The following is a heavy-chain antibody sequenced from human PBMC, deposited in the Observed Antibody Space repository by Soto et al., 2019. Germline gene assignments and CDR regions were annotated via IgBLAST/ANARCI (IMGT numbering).Heavy chain of an antibody. Sequence: EVQLVESGGGLDKPGGSLRLSCAASGFTFSSYSMNWVRQAPGKGLEWVSSISSSSSYIYYADSVKGRFTISRDNAKNSLYLQMNSLRAEDTAVYYCARESGYCSGGSCYTQADYWGQGTLVTVSS. V-gene: IGHV3-21*01. CDR3: ARESGYCSGGSCYTQADY. J-gene: IGHJ4*02. CDR2: ISSSSSYI. D-gene: IGHD2-15*01. CDR1: GFTFSSYS.